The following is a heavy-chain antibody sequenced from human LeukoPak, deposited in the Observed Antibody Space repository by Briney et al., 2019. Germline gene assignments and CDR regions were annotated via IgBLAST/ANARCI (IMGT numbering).Heavy chain of an antibody. CDR3: AREVAPTGGAFDY. Sequence: GGSLRLSCAASGFTVSSNYMSWVRQAPGKGLEWVSVIYSGGSTYHADSVKGRFTISRDNSKNTLYLQMNSLRAEDTAVYYCAREVAPTGGAFDYWGQGTLVTVSS. D-gene: IGHD1-14*01. V-gene: IGHV3-66*01. CDR2: IYSGGST. CDR1: GFTVSSNY. J-gene: IGHJ4*02.